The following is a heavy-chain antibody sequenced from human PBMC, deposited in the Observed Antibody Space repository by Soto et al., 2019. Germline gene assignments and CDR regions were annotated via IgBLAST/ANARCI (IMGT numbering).Heavy chain of an antibody. CDR2: INEDGTT. D-gene: IGHD3-16*01. Sequence: EVQLVESGGGLVKPGGSLRLSCTTSGFTVSSSEMNWVRQAPGKGLEWVSYINEDGTTFYADSVKGRFTISRDSAENSLFLQMNSLRADDTAVYYCSRDKGERVAYGMDVWGQGTTVSVSS. V-gene: IGHV3-48*03. CDR3: SRDKGERVAYGMDV. CDR1: GFTVSSSE. J-gene: IGHJ6*02.